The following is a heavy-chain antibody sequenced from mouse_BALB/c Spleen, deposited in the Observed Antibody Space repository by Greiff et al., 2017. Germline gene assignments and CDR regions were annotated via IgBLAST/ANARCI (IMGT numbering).Heavy chain of an antibody. Sequence: QVQLKESGPGLVQPSQSLSITCTVSGFSLTSYGVHWVRQSPGKGLEWLGVIWSGGSTDYNAAFISRLSISKDNSKSQVFFKMNSLQANDTAIYYCARKITTAPYYYAMDYWGQGTSVTVSS. D-gene: IGHD1-2*01. CDR2: IWSGGST. CDR1: GFSLTSYG. CDR3: ARKITTAPYYYAMDY. J-gene: IGHJ4*01. V-gene: IGHV2-2*02.